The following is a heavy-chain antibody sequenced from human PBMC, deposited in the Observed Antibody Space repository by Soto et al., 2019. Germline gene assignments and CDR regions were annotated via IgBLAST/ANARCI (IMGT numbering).Heavy chain of an antibody. Sequence: EVYLLESGGDLVQPGGSLRLSCAASGFSFDSYVMNWVRQAPGKGLEWVSSISPSGGGANYADSVKGRFTISRDNSKKTLSLQMNSLRAEDTAVYYCAKDLEQLTWGLPRDGLDVWGQGTTVTVSS. D-gene: IGHD1-1*01. CDR2: ISPSGGGA. J-gene: IGHJ6*02. CDR3: AKDLEQLTWGLPRDGLDV. V-gene: IGHV3-23*01. CDR1: GFSFDSYV.